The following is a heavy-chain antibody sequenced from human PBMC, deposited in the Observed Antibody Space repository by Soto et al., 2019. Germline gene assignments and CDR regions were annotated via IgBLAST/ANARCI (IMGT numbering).Heavy chain of an antibody. CDR1: GFTFSSYS. J-gene: IGHJ4*02. Sequence: EVQLVESGGGLVKPGGSLRLSCAASGFTFSSYSMNWVRQAPGKGLEWVSSISSSSSYIYYADSVKGRFTISRDNAKNSLYLQMNSLRAEDTAVYYCARAYDILTGSDFDYWGQGTLVTVSS. V-gene: IGHV3-21*01. CDR2: ISSSSSYI. CDR3: ARAYDILTGSDFDY. D-gene: IGHD3-9*01.